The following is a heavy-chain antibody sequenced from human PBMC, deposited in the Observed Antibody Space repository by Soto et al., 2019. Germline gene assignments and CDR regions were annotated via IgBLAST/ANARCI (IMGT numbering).Heavy chain of an antibody. V-gene: IGHV1-3*01. CDR2: INAGNGNT. D-gene: IGHD3-9*01. Sequence: QVQLVQSGAEVKKPGASVKVSCKASAYTFTNYLMHWVRQAPGQRREWMGWINAGNGNTRYSQKFQGRVTIPRDTSASTAYMELSSLRSEDTAVYYCARGEEPYYDILTGYGDYWGQGTLVTVSS. J-gene: IGHJ4*02. CDR3: ARGEEPYYDILTGYGDY. CDR1: AYTFTNYL.